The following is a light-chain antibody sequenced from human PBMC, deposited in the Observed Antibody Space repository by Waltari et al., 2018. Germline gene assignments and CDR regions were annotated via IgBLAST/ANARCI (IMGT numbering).Light chain of an antibody. J-gene: IGLJ3*02. CDR1: SSNIGSNF. CDR2: SNK. V-gene: IGLV1-47*02. Sequence: QSVLTQPPSASGTPGQRVTISFSGSSSNIGSNFVSWYQQLPGTAPKLLIYSNKQQPSGIPDRFAGSKSGTSASLTISGLRSEDGADYYCAAWDDSVGGVFGGGTKLTVL. CDR3: AAWDDSVGGV.